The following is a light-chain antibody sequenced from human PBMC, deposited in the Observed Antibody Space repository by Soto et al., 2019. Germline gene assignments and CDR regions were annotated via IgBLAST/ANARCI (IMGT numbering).Light chain of an antibody. CDR3: EKYTTHPWT. CDR2: DAS. Sequence: DIPMTQSPSTLSASVGDRVTIPCRASQSISSWLAWYPQQPWRDPKVRIFDASSLESGVPSRFSVRGYAKDVAHSNSRPRPCALSTQLLEKYTTHPWTFGQGTKG. J-gene: IGKJ1*01. CDR1: QSISSW. V-gene: IGKV1-5*01.